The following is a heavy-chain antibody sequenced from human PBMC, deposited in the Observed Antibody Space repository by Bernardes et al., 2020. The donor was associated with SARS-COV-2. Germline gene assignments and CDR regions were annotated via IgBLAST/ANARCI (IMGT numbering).Heavy chain of an antibody. CDR1: GGSFSGYY. Sequence: ETLSLTCAVYGGSFSGYYWSWIRQPPGKGLEWIGEINHSGSTNYNPSLKSRVTISVDTSKNQFSLKLSSVTAADTAVYYCARGNPSDMDVWGQGTTVTVSS. V-gene: IGHV4-34*01. J-gene: IGHJ6*02. CDR3: ARGNPSDMDV. CDR2: INHSGST.